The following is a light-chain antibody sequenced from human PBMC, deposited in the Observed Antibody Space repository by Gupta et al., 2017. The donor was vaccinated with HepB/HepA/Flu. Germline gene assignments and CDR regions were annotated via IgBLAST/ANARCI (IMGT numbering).Light chain of an antibody. CDR3: QQSYSNHT. V-gene: IGKV1-39*01. CDR1: QSIITY. Sequence: DIQMTQSPSSLSASLGDRVTITCRASQSIITYLNWYQQKPGKAPKLLIYSTSSLQSGVPSRFSGSGSETDFTLTITSLQPEDFATYYCQQSYSNHTFGQGTRLEIK. CDR2: STS. J-gene: IGKJ5*01.